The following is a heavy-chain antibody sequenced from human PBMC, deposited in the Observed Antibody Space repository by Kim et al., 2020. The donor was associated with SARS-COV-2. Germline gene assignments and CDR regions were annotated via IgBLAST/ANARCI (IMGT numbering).Heavy chain of an antibody. D-gene: IGHD2-2*01. CDR2: INHSGST. V-gene: IGHV4-34*01. CDR1: GGSFSGYY. J-gene: IGHJ4*02. CDR3: ARGWVPAARHPLDY. Sequence: SETLSLTCAVYGGSFSGYYWSWIRQPPGKGLEWIGEINHSGSTNYNPSLKSRVTISVDTSKNQFSLKLSSVTAADTAVYYCARGWVPAARHPLDYWGQGTLVTVSS.